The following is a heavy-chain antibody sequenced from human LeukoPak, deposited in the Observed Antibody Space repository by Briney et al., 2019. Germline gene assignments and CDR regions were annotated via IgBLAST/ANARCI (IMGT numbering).Heavy chain of an antibody. CDR1: GYSFTSYW. D-gene: IGHD6-6*01. CDR2: IYPGGSDT. J-gene: IGHJ4*02. Sequence: GESLKISCKGSGYSFTSYWIGWVRQMPGKGLEWMGIIYPGGSDTRYSPSFQGQVTISADKSISTAYLQWSSLKASDTAMYYCAGHNSYHSSYYYYGDYWGQGTLVTVSS. CDR3: AGHNSYHSSYYYYGDY. V-gene: IGHV5-51*01.